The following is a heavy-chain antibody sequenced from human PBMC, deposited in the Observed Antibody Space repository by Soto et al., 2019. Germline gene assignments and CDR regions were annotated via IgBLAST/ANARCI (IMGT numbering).Heavy chain of an antibody. J-gene: IGHJ5*02. CDR1: GGTVASSHW. CDR2: VYHTGDT. Sequence: SETLSLTCGVSGGTVASSHWWSWVRQSPGRGLEWIGNVYHTGDTNFNPSLQSRVTFSVDKSNNQFSLRLTSVTAADTAVYFCASSKYDVVAGSVWFDPWGQGTLVTVS. D-gene: IGHD2-21*01. V-gene: IGHV4-4*02. CDR3: ASSKYDVVAGSVWFDP.